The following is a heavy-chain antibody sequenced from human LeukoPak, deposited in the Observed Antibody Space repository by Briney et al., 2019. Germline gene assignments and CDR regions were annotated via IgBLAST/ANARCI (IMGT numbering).Heavy chain of an antibody. J-gene: IGHJ6*02. CDR2: FDPEDGET. V-gene: IGHV1-24*01. Sequence: EASVKVSCKVSGYTLTELSMHWVRQAPGKGLEWMGGFDPEDGETIYAQKFQGRVTMTEDTSTDTAYMELSSLRSEDTAVYYCARDTLNYSSLYYYYYYGLDVWGQGTTVTVSS. CDR3: ARDTLNYSSLYYYYYYGLDV. CDR1: GYTLTELS. D-gene: IGHD4-4*01.